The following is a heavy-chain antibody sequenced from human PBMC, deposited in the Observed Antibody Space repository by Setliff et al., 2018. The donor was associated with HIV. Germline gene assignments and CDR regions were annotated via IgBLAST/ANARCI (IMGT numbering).Heavy chain of an antibody. CDR2: IIPLFNTP. J-gene: IGHJ6*03. CDR1: GGTFSSYA. D-gene: IGHD6-19*01. V-gene: IGHV1-69*13. Sequence: ASVKVSCKASGGTFSSYAISWVRQAPGQGLEWMGGIIPLFNTPTYAQNFQGRVTIAADEYTNAACMELSRLRFEDTAVYYCARTSAGARGFGLTYFYYMDVWGQGTTVTVSS. CDR3: ARTSAGARGFGLTYFYYMDV.